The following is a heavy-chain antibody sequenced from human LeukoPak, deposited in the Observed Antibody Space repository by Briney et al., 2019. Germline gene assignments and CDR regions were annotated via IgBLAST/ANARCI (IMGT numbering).Heavy chain of an antibody. CDR1: GGSISSYY. J-gene: IGHJ5*02. Sequence: SETLSLTCTVSGGSISSYYWSWIRQPAGKGLEWIGRIYTSGSTKYNPSLKSRVTMSVDTSKNQFSLKLSSVTASDTAVYYCARDVKWELVRWFDPWGQGTLVTVSS. CDR3: ARDVKWELVRWFDP. CDR2: IYTSGST. V-gene: IGHV4-4*07. D-gene: IGHD1-26*01.